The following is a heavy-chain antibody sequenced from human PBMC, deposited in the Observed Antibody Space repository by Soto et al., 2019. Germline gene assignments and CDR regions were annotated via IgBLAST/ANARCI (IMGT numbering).Heavy chain of an antibody. J-gene: IGHJ5*02. CDR3: ARAYYDASGYGLDP. Sequence: SETLSLTCAVHGGSFSGYYWDWIRQPPGKGLEWIGEVNHGGTSNYNPSLKSRAIIPVDTSKNQFSLSLNSVTAADTAVYYCARAYYDASGYGLDPWGQGTLVTVSS. CDR2: VNHGGTS. D-gene: IGHD3-22*01. V-gene: IGHV4-34*01. CDR1: GGSFSGYY.